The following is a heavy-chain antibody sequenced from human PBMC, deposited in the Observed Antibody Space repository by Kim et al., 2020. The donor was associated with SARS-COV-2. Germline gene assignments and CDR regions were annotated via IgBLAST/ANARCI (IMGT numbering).Heavy chain of an antibody. CDR3: ARGASAAHAPVDEYFQH. D-gene: IGHD2-15*01. CDR1: GYSFTSYW. J-gene: IGHJ1*01. Sequence: GESLKISCKGSGYSFTSYWIGWVRQMPGKGLEWMGIIYPGDSDTRYSPSFQGQVTISADKSISTAYLQWSSLKASDTAMYYCARGASAAHAPVDEYFQHWGQGTLVTVSS. CDR2: IYPGDSDT. V-gene: IGHV5-51*01.